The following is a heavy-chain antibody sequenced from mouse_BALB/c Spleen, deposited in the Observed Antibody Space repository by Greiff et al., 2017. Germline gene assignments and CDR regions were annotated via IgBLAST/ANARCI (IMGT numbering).Heavy chain of an antibody. V-gene: IGHV3-2*02. J-gene: IGHJ2*01. CDR3: ARRDGGFDY. CDR1: GYSITSDYA. D-gene: IGHD3-3*01. CDR2: ISYSGST. Sequence: EVKLQESGPGLVKPSQSLSLTCTVTGYSITSDYAWNWIRQFPGNKLEWMGYISYSGSTSYNPSLKSRISITRDTSKNQFFLQLNSVTTEDTATYYCARRDGGFDYWGQGTTLTVSS.